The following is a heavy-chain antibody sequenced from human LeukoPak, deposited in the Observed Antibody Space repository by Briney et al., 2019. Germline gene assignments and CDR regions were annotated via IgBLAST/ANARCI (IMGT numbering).Heavy chain of an antibody. CDR2: IIPILGIA. J-gene: IGHJ4*02. D-gene: IGHD6-13*01. CDR3: AGGRIAAMGDYFDY. Sequence: SVKISCKASGGTFSSYAISWVRQAPGQGLEWMGRIIPILGIANYAQKFQGRVTITADKSTSTAYMELSSLRSEDTAVYYCAGGRIAAMGDYFDYWGQGTLVTVSS. CDR1: GGTFSSYA. V-gene: IGHV1-69*04.